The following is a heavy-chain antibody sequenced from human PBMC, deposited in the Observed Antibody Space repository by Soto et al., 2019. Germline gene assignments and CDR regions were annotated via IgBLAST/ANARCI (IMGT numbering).Heavy chain of an antibody. CDR1: GCSISISSYY. CDR2: IYYSGST. V-gene: IGHV4-39*01. CDR3: ARRITIFGVVINNWFDP. J-gene: IGHJ5*02. D-gene: IGHD3-3*01. Sequence: SETLSLTCTVYGCSISISSYYWGWIRQPPGKGMEWIGSIYYSGSTYYNPSLKSRVTISVDTSKNQFSLKLSSVTSADTAVFYCARRITIFGVVINNWFDPWGQGTLVTVS.